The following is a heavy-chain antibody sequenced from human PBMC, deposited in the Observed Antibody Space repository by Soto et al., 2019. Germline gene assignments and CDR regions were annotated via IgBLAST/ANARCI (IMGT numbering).Heavy chain of an antibody. CDR3: ATTPGLAPGGSFNY. Sequence: PSETLSLTCPVSGDSISISSYYWGCIRQPPGKGLEWIGSVHSSGIAYYNPSLKSRVTISVDTSKNQFSLKLNSVTAADTAVYYCATTPGLAPGGSFNYWGQGTLVTVSS. CDR2: VHSSGIA. CDR1: GDSISISSYY. J-gene: IGHJ4*02. D-gene: IGHD6-13*01. V-gene: IGHV4-39*01.